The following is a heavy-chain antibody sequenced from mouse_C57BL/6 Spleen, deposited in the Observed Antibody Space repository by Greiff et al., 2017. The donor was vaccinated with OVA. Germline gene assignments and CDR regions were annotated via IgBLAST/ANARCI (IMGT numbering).Heavy chain of an antibody. CDR3: TNYGSSYGFAY. J-gene: IGHJ3*01. Sequence: DVMLVESGGGLVQPGGAMKLSCAASGFTFSDAWMDWVRQSPEKGLEWGAEIRNKANNHATYYAESVKGRFTISRDDSKSSVYLQMNRLRAEETGLYYCTNYGSSYGFAYWGQGPLVTVSA. D-gene: IGHD1-1*01. V-gene: IGHV6-6*01. CDR2: IRNKANNHAT. CDR1: GFTFSDAW.